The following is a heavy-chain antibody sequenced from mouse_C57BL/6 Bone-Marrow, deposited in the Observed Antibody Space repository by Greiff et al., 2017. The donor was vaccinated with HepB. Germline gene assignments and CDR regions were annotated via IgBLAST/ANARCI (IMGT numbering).Heavy chain of an antibody. J-gene: IGHJ1*03. V-gene: IGHV5-9*01. Sequence: EVQRVESGGGLVKPGGSLKLSCAASGFTFSSYTMSWVRQTPEKRLEWVATISGGGGNTYYPDSVKGRFTISRDNAKNTLYLQMSSLRSEDTALYYCARRANSFYWYFDVWGTGTTVTVSS. CDR3: ARRANSFYWYFDV. CDR2: ISGGGGNT. D-gene: IGHD2-12*01. CDR1: GFTFSSYT.